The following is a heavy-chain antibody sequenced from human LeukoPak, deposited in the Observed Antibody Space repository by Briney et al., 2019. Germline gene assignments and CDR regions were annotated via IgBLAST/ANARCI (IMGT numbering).Heavy chain of an antibody. CDR1: GGSFSGYY. D-gene: IGHD6-19*01. CDR2: INHSGST. V-gene: IGHV4-34*01. Sequence: SETLSLTCAVYGGSFSGYYWSWIRQPPGKGLEWIGEINHSGSTNYNPSLKSRVTISIDTSKNQFSLKVSSVTAADTAVYYCARAHSSGWPHMFDPWGQGTLVTVPS. J-gene: IGHJ5*02. CDR3: ARAHSSGWPHMFDP.